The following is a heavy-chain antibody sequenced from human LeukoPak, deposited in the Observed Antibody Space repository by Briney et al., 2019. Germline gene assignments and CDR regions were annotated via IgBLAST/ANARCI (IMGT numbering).Heavy chain of an antibody. J-gene: IGHJ4*02. D-gene: IGHD3-16*02. CDR3: ARQKYRPESQHDY. Sequence: PSETLSLTCTVSGGSISSSSYYWGWIRQPPGKGLEWIGSIYYSGSTYYNPSLKSRVTISVDTSKNQFSLKLSSVTAADTAVCYCARQKYRPESQHDYWGQGTLVTVSS. CDR1: GGSISSSSYY. CDR2: IYYSGST. V-gene: IGHV4-39*01.